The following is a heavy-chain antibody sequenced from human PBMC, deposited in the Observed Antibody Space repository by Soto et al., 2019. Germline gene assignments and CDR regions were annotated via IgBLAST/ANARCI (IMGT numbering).Heavy chain of an antibody. D-gene: IGHD3-22*01. J-gene: IGHJ3*02. V-gene: IGHV3-30-3*01. CDR3: ARDGSPVVVNPESAFDI. CDR2: ISYDGSKK. Sequence: QVQLVESGGGVVQPGRSLRLSCAASGFTFSRYPMDWVRQAPGKGLEWLAAISYDGSKKYYADSVKSRFTISRDNSMNTLYLQTDSLSTEDTAVYYCARDGSPVVVNPESAFDIWGLGTMVTVSS. CDR1: GFTFSRYP.